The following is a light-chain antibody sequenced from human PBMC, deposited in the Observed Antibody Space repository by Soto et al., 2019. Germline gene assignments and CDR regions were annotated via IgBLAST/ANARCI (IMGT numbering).Light chain of an antibody. V-gene: IGLV2-14*01. CDR2: EVT. J-gene: IGLJ3*02. CDR3: SSSTTSSSLV. CDR1: SSDVGAYNY. Sequence: QSALTQPASVSGSPGQSITISCTGTSSDVGAYNYVSWYQQHPGKAPKLMIYEVTNRPSGVSDRFSGSKSGNTASLTISVLHAEDEAYYYCSSSTTSSSLVFGGGTKVTVL.